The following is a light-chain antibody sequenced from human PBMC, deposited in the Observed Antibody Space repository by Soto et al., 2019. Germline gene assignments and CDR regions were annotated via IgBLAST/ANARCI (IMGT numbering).Light chain of an antibody. CDR1: HSVTTW. J-gene: IGKJ3*01. CDR3: QKASYFPFT. Sequence: DIQMTQSPSFVSASVGDRVTITGRASHSVTTWLAWYQQRPAKAPRLLIHSASSLRSGVPSRFIGSGSRAAFTLPIGILHPDVEANYYCQKASYFPFTFGAGPTV. CDR2: SAS. V-gene: IGKV1-12*02.